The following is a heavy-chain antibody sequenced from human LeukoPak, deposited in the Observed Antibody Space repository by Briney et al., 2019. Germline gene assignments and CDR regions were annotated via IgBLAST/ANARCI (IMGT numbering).Heavy chain of an antibody. J-gene: IGHJ6*02. CDR1: GFTFSSYG. CDR2: ISYDGSNK. Sequence: VQPGRSLILSCAASGFTFSSYGMHWVRRAPGKGLEWVAIISYDGSNKYYADSVKGRFSISRDNAKNTLYLQMNSLRAEDTAVYYCARDRRQCSGGSCYSAYGMDVWGQGTTVIVSS. CDR3: ARDRRQCSGGSCYSAYGMDV. V-gene: IGHV3-30*03. D-gene: IGHD2-15*01.